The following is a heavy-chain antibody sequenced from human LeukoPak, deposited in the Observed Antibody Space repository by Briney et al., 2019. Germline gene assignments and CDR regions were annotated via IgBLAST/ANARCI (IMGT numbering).Heavy chain of an antibody. CDR1: GFTFSSYD. CDR2: IGTAGDT. Sequence: GGSLRLSCAASGFTFSSYDMHWVRQATGKGLEWVSAIGTAGDTYYPGSVKGRFTISRENAKNSLYLQMNSLRAGDTAVYYCARGGQWNTIDYWGQGTLVTVSS. CDR3: ARGGQWNTIDY. D-gene: IGHD6-19*01. J-gene: IGHJ4*02. V-gene: IGHV3-13*01.